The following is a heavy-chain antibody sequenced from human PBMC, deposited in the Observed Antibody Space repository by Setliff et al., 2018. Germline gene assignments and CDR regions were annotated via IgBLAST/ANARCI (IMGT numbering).Heavy chain of an antibody. CDR3: ARIGTSSVLYGMEV. CDR2: IFSMDQK. D-gene: IGHD3-22*01. Sequence: SGPTLVNPTETLTLTCTISGFSLSDGRVGVTWIRQPPGKALEWLATIFSMDQKSYSTSLESRLLISKDTSATQVVLMMTNMNPADTGTYYCARIGTSSVLYGMEVWGQGTTVTVS. CDR1: GFSLSDGRVG. J-gene: IGHJ6*02. V-gene: IGHV2-26*03.